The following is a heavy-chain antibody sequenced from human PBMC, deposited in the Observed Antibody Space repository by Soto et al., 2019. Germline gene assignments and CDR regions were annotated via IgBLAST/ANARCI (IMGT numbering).Heavy chain of an antibody. J-gene: IGHJ4*02. CDR2: IRSKANSYAT. Sequence: GGSLRLSCAASGFTFSGSAMHWVRQASGKGLEWVGRIRSKANSYATAYAASVKGRFTISRDDSKNTAYLQMNSLKTEDTAVYYCTRRESGSYGFDYWGQGTLVTVSS. CDR3: TRRESGSYGFDY. CDR1: GFTFSGSA. D-gene: IGHD1-26*01. V-gene: IGHV3-73*01.